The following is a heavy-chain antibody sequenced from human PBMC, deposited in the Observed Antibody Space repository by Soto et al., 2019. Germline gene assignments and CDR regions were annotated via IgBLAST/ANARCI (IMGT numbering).Heavy chain of an antibody. Sequence: SETLSLTCTVSGGSISSSSYYWGWIRQPPGKGLEWIGSIYYSGSTYYNPSLKSRVTISVDTSKNQFSLKLSSVTAADTAVYYCATPLPVGGPDYWGQGTLVTVSS. D-gene: IGHD6-19*01. V-gene: IGHV4-39*01. CDR1: GGSISSSSYY. CDR2: IYYSGST. J-gene: IGHJ4*02. CDR3: ATPLPVGGPDY.